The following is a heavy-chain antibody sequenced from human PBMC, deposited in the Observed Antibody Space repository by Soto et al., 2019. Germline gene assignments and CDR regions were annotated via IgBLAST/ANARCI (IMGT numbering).Heavy chain of an antibody. CDR3: ARDVFHDNSALLSNRFDS. CDR1: GFTFSSYG. D-gene: IGHD3-22*01. J-gene: IGHJ5*01. V-gene: IGHV3-33*08. Sequence: QVQLVETGGGVVQPGRSLKLSCTVAGFTFSSYGMHWVRQAPGKGLEWVAAISRDGSKIFYVDSVQGRFSISRDNSKNTLYLQMNSLRAEDTAVYYSARDVFHDNSALLSNRFDSWGQGTLVTVSS. CDR2: ISRDGSKI.